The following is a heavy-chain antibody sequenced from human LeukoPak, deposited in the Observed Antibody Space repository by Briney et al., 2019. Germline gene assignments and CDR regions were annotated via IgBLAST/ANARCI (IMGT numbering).Heavy chain of an antibody. V-gene: IGHV3-53*01. Sequence: GGSLRLSCAASGITVSSKYMGWVRQAPGKGLEWVSVIYSGDSTQYADSVKGRFTISRDNSKNTLYLQMNSLRADDTAMYYCARSEQWLAWNYWGQGTLVTVSS. CDR2: IYSGDST. D-gene: IGHD6-19*01. CDR1: GITVSSKY. CDR3: ARSEQWLAWNY. J-gene: IGHJ4*02.